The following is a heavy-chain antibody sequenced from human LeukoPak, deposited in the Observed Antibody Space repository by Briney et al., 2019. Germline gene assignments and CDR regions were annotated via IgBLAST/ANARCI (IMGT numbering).Heavy chain of an antibody. V-gene: IGHV4-30-2*01. CDR3: ARVLLEDANYFDY. D-gene: IGHD2-15*01. CDR1: GGSISSGGYY. CDR2: INHSGST. J-gene: IGHJ4*02. Sequence: SQTLSLTCTVSGGSISSGGYYWSWIRQPPGKGLEWIGEINHSGSTNYNPSLKSRVTISVDTSKNQFSLKLSSVTAADTAVYYCARVLLEDANYFDYWGQGTLVTVSS.